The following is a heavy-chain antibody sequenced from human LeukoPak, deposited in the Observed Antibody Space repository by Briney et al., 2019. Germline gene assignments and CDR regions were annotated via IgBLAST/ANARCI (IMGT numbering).Heavy chain of an antibody. Sequence: ASVKVSCKASGYTFTSYGISWVRQAPGQGLEWMGWISAYNGNTNYAQKLQGRVTMTTDTSTSTAYMELRSLRSDDTAVYYCARDSSSWYLVPIYYYYMDVWGKGTTVTVSS. CDR1: GYTFTSYG. CDR3: ARDSSSWYLVPIYYYYMDV. V-gene: IGHV1-18*01. J-gene: IGHJ6*03. CDR2: ISAYNGNT. D-gene: IGHD6-13*01.